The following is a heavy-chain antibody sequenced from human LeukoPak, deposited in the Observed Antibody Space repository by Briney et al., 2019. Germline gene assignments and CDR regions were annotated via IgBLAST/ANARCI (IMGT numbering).Heavy chain of an antibody. CDR3: AREEYYYGSGSSSPHRSNWFDP. Sequence: SETLSLTCTVSGGSISSSSYYWGWIRQPPGKGLEWIGSIYYSGSTYYNPSLKSRVTISVDTSKNQFSLKLSSVTAADTAVYYCAREEYYYGSGSSSPHRSNWFDPWGQGTLVTVS. D-gene: IGHD3-10*01. J-gene: IGHJ5*02. CDR1: GGSISSSSYY. V-gene: IGHV4-39*07. CDR2: IYYSGST.